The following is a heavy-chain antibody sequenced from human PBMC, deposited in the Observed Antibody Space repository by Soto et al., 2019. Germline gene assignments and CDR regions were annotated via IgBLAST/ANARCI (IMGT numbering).Heavy chain of an antibody. V-gene: IGHV3-23*01. J-gene: IGHJ4*02. CDR3: ARILYSYDSSGYYLSPYFAY. CDR2: ISYSSGTT. CDR1: GFTCRSEA. D-gene: IGHD3-22*01. Sequence: GYLRLSCAASGFTCRSEAMRWVRQAAGKGLEWVSVISYSSGTTYYADSVKGRFTISRDNSKNTLYLQMDSLRAEDTAVYYCARILYSYDSSGYYLSPYFAYGGQGTLVTDSS.